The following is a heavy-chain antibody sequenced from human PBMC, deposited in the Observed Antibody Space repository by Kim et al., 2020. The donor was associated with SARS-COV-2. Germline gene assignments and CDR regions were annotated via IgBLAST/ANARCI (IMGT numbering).Heavy chain of an antibody. V-gene: IGHV4-59*01. CDR3: ARVGIWCGPDY. D-gene: IGHD2-21*01. J-gene: IGHJ4*02. CDR2: T. Sequence: TNYTPSHKRRVTITRDTSRNQFALKLSSVTAADTAVYYCARVGIWCGPDYWGQGTLVTVSS.